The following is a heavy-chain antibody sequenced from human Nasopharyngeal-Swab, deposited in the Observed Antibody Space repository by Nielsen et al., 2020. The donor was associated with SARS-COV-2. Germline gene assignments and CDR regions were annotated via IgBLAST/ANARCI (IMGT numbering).Heavy chain of an antibody. J-gene: IGHJ6*02. CDR3: ARGEDSSSSTHSIRYYYYGMDV. CDR2: INYSGST. Sequence: SETLSLTCAVYGGSFSNYKWSWIRQSPGKGLEWIGEINYSGSTNYNPSLKSRVTISIDTFRNQFSLKLSSVTAADTAVYYCARGEDSSSSTHSIRYYYYGMDVWGQGTTVTVSS. V-gene: IGHV4-34*01. CDR1: GGSFSNYK. D-gene: IGHD6-6*01.